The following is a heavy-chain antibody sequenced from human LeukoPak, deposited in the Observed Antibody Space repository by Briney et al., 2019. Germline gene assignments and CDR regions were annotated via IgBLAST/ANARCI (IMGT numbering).Heavy chain of an antibody. Sequence: SETLSLTCTVSGGSISSYYWSWIRQPPGKGLEWIGYIYYSGSTNYNPSLKSRVTISVDTSKNQFSLKLSSVTAADTAVYYCARDFWNDGRYGMDVWGQGPTVTVS. CDR3: ARDFWNDGRYGMDV. CDR2: IYYSGST. CDR1: GGSISSYY. D-gene: IGHD1-1*01. J-gene: IGHJ6*02. V-gene: IGHV4-59*01.